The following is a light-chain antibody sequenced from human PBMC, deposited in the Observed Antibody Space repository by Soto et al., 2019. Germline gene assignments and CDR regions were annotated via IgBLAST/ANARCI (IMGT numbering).Light chain of an antibody. CDR1: QSIRTY. J-gene: IGKJ2*01. CDR2: DAS. CDR3: QQSYSTPPRYT. Sequence: DIQLTQSPSSLSASVGDRVTITCRASQSIRTYVNWYQQTPGKAPKLLIYDASILQRGVPSRFSGSGSGTDFTLTISSLQPEDFATFYCQQSYSTPPRYTFGQGTKLEIK. V-gene: IGKV1-39*01.